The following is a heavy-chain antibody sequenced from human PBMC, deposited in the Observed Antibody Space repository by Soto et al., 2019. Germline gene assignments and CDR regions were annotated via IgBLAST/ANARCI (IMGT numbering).Heavy chain of an antibody. CDR1: CGSIDNYY. V-gene: IGHV4-4*07. Sequence: PSETLSLTCTVTCGSIDNYYWTWVRQPAGKVLEWIGRIHSSGSTNYNPSLRSRVTMSLYTSTNHCSLKLTSVTAADTAVYFCARDVDYDFWSGYVSDGLDVWGPGATVTVSS. CDR3: ARDVDYDFWSGYVSDGLDV. CDR2: IHSSGST. J-gene: IGHJ6*02. D-gene: IGHD3-3*01.